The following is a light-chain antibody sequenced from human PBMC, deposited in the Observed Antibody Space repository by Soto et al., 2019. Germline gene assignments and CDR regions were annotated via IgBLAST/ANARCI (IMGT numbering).Light chain of an antibody. Sequence: QSVLTQPPSVSGAPGQRVSISCTWNSSNIGAGYDVHWYQKGLHTAPKLVIYAFTERPSGVPDRFSGSKSGTSASLAISGLQSEDEADYYCAAWDDSPDVFGTGTKLTVL. CDR1: SSNIGAGYD. V-gene: IGLV1-40*01. CDR3: AAWDDSPDV. J-gene: IGLJ1*01. CDR2: AFT.